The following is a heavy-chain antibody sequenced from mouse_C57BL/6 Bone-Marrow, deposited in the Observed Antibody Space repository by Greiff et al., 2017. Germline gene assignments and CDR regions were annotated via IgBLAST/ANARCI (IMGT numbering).Heavy chain of an antibody. CDR2: IDPSDSYT. CDR1: GYTFTRYW. V-gene: IGHV1-69*01. D-gene: IGHD2-4*01. J-gene: IGHJ2*01. CDR3: AREYDYDGGDYCDY. Sequence: VQLQQPGAELVMPGASVKLSCKASGYTFTRYWMHWVKQRPGQGLEWIGEIDPSDSYTNYNQKFKGKSTLTVDKSSSTAYMQLSSLTSEDSAVYYCAREYDYDGGDYCDYWGKGTTLTVSS.